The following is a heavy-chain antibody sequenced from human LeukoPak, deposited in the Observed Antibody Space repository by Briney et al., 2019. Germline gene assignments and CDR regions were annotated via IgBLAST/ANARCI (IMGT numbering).Heavy chain of an antibody. CDR3: ARDYHLDY. V-gene: IGHV4-39*02. CDR1: GGSISSSSYY. J-gene: IGHJ4*02. CDR2: IYYSGST. Sequence: SETLSLTCTVSGGSISSSSYYWGWIRQPPGKGLEWIGSIYYSGSTYYNPSLKSRVTISVDTSKNQFSLKLSSVTAADTAVYYCARDYHLDYWGQGTLVTVSS. D-gene: IGHD3-3*02.